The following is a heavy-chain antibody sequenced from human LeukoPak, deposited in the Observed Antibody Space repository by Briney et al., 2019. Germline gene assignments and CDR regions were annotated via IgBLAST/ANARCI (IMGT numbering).Heavy chain of an antibody. CDR2: ISYDGSNK. J-gene: IGHJ6*02. Sequence: PGGSLRLSCAASGFTFSSYAMHWVRQAPGKGLEWVAVISYDGSNKYYADSVKGRFTISRDNSKNTLYLQMSSLRAEDTALYYCAKDGIKWGTYGMDVWGQGTTVTVSS. D-gene: IGHD5-12*01. CDR3: AKDGIKWGTYGMDV. V-gene: IGHV3-30*04. CDR1: GFTFSSYA.